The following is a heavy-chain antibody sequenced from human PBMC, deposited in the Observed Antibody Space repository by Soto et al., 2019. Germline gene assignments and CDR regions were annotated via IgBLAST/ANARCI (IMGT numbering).Heavy chain of an antibody. J-gene: IGHJ6*02. D-gene: IGHD2-15*01. Sequence: GASVKVSCKASGGTFSSYAISWVRQAPRQGLEWMGGIIPIFGTANYAQKFQGRVTITADESTSTAYMELSSLRSEDTAVYYCARVGLDCSGGSCYSLSNYYYYGMDVWGQGTTVTVSS. CDR2: IIPIFGTA. CDR3: ARVGLDCSGGSCYSLSNYYYYGMDV. V-gene: IGHV1-69*13. CDR1: GGTFSSYA.